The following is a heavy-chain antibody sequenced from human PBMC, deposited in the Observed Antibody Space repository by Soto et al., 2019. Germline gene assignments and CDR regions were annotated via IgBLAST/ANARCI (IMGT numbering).Heavy chain of an antibody. CDR3: AKDQYSGYDPNWLDP. V-gene: IGHV3-30*18. J-gene: IGHJ5*02. Sequence: PGGSLRLSCAASGFTFSSYGMHWVRQAPGKGLEWVAVISYDGSNKYYADSVKGRFTISRDNSKNTLYLQMNSLRAEDTAVYYCAKDQYSGYDPNWLDPWGQGTLVTVSS. CDR2: ISYDGSNK. CDR1: GFTFSSYG. D-gene: IGHD5-12*01.